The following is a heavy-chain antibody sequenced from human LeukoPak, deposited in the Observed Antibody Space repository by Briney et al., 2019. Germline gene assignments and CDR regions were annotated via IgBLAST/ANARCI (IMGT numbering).Heavy chain of an antibody. D-gene: IGHD6-13*01. J-gene: IGHJ4*02. CDR1: GFTFSSYA. CDR2: ISGSGGST. Sequence: PGGSLRLSCAASGFTFSSYAMSWVRQAPGKGLEWVSAISGSGGSTYYADSVKGRFTISRDNSKNTLYLQMNGLRAEDTAVYYCAKVIVPDSSSWTNFDYWGQGTLVTVSS. CDR3: AKVIVPDSSSWTNFDY. V-gene: IGHV3-23*01.